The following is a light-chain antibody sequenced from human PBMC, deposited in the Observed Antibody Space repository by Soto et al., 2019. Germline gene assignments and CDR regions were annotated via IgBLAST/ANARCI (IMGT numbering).Light chain of an antibody. J-gene: IGKJ2*01. V-gene: IGKV1-12*01. Sequence: DIQMTQSPSSVSASVGDRVTITCRASQGIDSWLAWYQQKPGKAPKILIYSASTLQSGVPSRFSGSGSGTDFTLTISSLQPEDFAVYYCQQYGSSPPDTFGQGTKLEIK. CDR2: SAS. CDR3: QQYGSSPPDT. CDR1: QGIDSW.